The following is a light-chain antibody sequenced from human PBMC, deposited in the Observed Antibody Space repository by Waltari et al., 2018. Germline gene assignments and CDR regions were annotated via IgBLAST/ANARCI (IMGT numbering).Light chain of an antibody. CDR2: EGS. CDR3: SSYATSSAPGV. Sequence: QPALTQPASVSGPPGQSITISCSGTDSDVGAYDFVPWYQQHPGKAPHLIIYEGSNRPSWISVRVSAAQAGTPASLPISGLQAEDEAGYGCSSYATSSAPGVFGTGSRVAVL. CDR1: DSDVGAYDF. V-gene: IGLV2-14*01. J-gene: IGLJ1*01.